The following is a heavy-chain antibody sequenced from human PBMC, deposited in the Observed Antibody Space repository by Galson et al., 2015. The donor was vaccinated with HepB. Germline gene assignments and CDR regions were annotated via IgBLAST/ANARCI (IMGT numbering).Heavy chain of an antibody. Sequence: SLRLSCAASGFTFSSYGMHWVRQAPGKGLEWVAVISYDGSNKYYADSVKGRFTISRDNSKNTLYLQMNSLSAEDTAVYYCAKDGPRFLEWFAHEGPHTNWFDPWGQGTLVTVSS. CDR1: GFTFSSYG. CDR2: ISYDGSNK. D-gene: IGHD3-3*01. CDR3: AKDGPRFLEWFAHEGPHTNWFDP. J-gene: IGHJ5*02. V-gene: IGHV3-30*18.